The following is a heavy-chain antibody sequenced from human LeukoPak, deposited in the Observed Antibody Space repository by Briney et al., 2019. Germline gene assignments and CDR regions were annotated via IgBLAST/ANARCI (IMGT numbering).Heavy chain of an antibody. CDR1: GGSISSGGYY. J-gene: IGHJ4*02. CDR3: AREGRLGYCSGGSCEGIDY. D-gene: IGHD2-15*01. CDR2: IYYSGST. Sequence: SQTLSLTCTVSGGSISSGGYYWSWIRQHPGKGLEWIGYIYYSGSTYYNPSLKSRVTISVDTSNNQFSLKLSSVTAADTAMYYCAREGRLGYCSGGSCEGIDYWGQGTLVTVSS. V-gene: IGHV4-31*03.